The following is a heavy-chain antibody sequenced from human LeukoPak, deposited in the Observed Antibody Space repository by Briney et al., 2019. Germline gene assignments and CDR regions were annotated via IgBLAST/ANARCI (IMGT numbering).Heavy chain of an antibody. Sequence: SVKVSCKASGDTFRRYAVSWVRQAPGQGLEWMGRIIPILNIADYAQKFQGRVTMTRDTSTSTVYMELSSLRSEDTAVYYCARDRYYDSSGYYPTGWFDPWGQGTLVTVSS. CDR2: IIPILNIA. D-gene: IGHD3-22*01. CDR1: GDTFRRYA. J-gene: IGHJ5*02. CDR3: ARDRYYDSSGYYPTGWFDP. V-gene: IGHV1-69*04.